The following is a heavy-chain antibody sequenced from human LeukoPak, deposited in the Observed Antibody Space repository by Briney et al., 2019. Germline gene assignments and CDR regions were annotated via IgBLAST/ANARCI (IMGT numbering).Heavy chain of an antibody. D-gene: IGHD4-23*01. J-gene: IGHJ4*02. CDR1: GGSISTAY. CDR2: IYYSGST. V-gene: IGHV4-59*01. Sequence: SETLSLTCSVSGGSISTAYWSWIRQPPGKGLEWIGYIYYSGSTNYNPSLKSRVTISVDTSKNQFSLKLSSVTAADTAVYYCARVDYGGNGGFDYWGQGTLVTVSS. CDR3: ARVDYGGNGGFDY.